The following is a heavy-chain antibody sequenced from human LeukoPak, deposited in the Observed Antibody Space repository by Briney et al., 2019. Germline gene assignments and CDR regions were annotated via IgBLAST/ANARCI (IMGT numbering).Heavy chain of an antibody. D-gene: IGHD6-13*01. CDR2: ISSSSAYI. CDR3: ARGPRNSSSYQYFQH. Sequence: GGSLRLSSAASGFTFCTYSMNWVRQAPGKGLEWVSSISSSSAYIYCADSEKGRFTISRDNAKNSLYLQMNSLRVEDTAVYYCARGPRNSSSYQYFQHWGQGTLVTVSS. J-gene: IGHJ1*01. CDR1: GFTFCTYS. V-gene: IGHV3-21*01.